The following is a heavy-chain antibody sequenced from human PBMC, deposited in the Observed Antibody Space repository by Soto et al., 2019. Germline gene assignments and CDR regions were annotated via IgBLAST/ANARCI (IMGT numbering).Heavy chain of an antibody. CDR3: ARVRIAAAGTDYFDY. D-gene: IGHD6-13*01. Sequence: PSETLSLTCAVSGGSFTSNNWWTWVRQPPGQGLEWIGEIYRTGSTNYNPSLKSRVTISVDTSKNQFSLKLSSVTAADTAVYYCARVRIAAAGTDYFDYWGQGTLVTVSS. J-gene: IGHJ4*02. CDR2: IYRTGST. V-gene: IGHV4-4*02. CDR1: GGSFTSNNW.